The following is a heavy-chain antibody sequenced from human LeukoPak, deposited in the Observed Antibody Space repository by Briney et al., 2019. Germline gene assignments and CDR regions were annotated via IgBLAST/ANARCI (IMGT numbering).Heavy chain of an antibody. J-gene: IGHJ1*01. CDR2: INPSGGST. V-gene: IGHV1-46*01. D-gene: IGHD1-26*01. CDR1: GYTFTSYY. Sequence: ASVKVSCKASGYTFTSYYMHWVRQAPGQGLEWMGIINPSGGSTGYAQKFQGRVTMTRDTSTSTVYMELSSLRSEDTAVYYCAYSGSYYVSGAEYFQHWGQGTLVTVSS. CDR3: AYSGSYYVSGAEYFQH.